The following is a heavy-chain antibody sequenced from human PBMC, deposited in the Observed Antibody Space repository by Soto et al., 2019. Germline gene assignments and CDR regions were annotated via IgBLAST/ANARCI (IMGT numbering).Heavy chain of an antibody. D-gene: IGHD5-18*01. V-gene: IGHV4-39*01. CDR2: IYYSGST. CDR3: ARHLSGYSYPRWFDP. CDR1: SGSISSSSYS. J-gene: IGHJ5*02. Sequence: SETLSLTCTVSSGSISSSSYSWGWIRQPPGKGLEWIGSIYYSGSTYYNPSLKSRVTISVDTSKNQFSLKLSSVTAADTAVYYCARHLSGYSYPRWFDPWGQGTLVTVSS.